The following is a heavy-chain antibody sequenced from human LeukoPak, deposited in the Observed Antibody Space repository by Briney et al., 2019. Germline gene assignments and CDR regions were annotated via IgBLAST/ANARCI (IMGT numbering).Heavy chain of an antibody. CDR3: ALAPNYYDSSGYHDY. J-gene: IGHJ4*02. CDR2: INPNSGGT. D-gene: IGHD3-22*01. Sequence: ASVKVSCKASGYTFTGYYMHWVRQAPGQGLGWMGWINPNSGGTNYAQKFQGRVTMTRDTSISTAYMELSRLRSDDTAVYYCALAPNYYDSSGYHDYWGQGTLVTVSS. CDR1: GYTFTGYY. V-gene: IGHV1-2*02.